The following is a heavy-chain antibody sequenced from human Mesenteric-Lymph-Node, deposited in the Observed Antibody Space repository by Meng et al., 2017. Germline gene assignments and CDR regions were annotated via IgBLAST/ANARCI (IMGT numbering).Heavy chain of an antibody. D-gene: IGHD4-23*01. J-gene: IGHJ5*02. CDR1: GFIFSRYE. Sequence: GGSLRLSCEASGFIFSRYEMNWVRQAPGKGLEWVSYIDASGSTKKYADSVKGRFTISRDNAKNSLYLQMSTLRAEDTSSYYCAREAFCSGSSCNSNWFDPWGQGTLVTVSS. V-gene: IGHV3-48*03. CDR3: AREAFCSGSSCNSNWFDP. CDR2: IDASGSTK.